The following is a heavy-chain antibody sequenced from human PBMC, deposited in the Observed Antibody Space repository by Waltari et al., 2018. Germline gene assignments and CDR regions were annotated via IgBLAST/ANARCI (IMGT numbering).Heavy chain of an antibody. CDR2: ISGSGGST. V-gene: IGHV3-23*01. D-gene: IGHD1-26*01. Sequence: EVQLLESGGGLVQPGGSLRLSCAASGFTFSCYAMTWVRLAPGQGLEWVSAISGSGGSTDYAASVKGRFTISRDNSKNTLYLQMNSLRAEDTAVYYCAKDDKGAARIVGATPQSLFDYWGQGTLVTVSS. CDR1: GFTFSCYA. CDR3: AKDDKGAARIVGATPQSLFDY. J-gene: IGHJ4*02.